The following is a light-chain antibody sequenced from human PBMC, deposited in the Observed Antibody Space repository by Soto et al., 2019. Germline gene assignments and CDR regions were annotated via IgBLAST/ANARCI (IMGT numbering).Light chain of an antibody. CDR1: SSDVGGYDY. CDR2: EVS. J-gene: IGLJ2*01. V-gene: IGLV2-14*01. Sequence: QSALTQPASVSGSPGQSVTISCTGTSSDVGGYDYVSWYQQHPGKAPKLMIYEVSNRPSGVSNRFSGSKSGNTASLTISGLQPEDEADYYCSSYTSSSTPVVFGGGTKVTVL. CDR3: SSYTSSSTPVV.